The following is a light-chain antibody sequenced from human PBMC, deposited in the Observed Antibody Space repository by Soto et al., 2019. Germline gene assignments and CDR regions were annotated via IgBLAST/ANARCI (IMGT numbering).Light chain of an antibody. CDR2: DAS. V-gene: IGKV1-5*01. Sequence: DIPMTQSPSTLSASVGDRVTITCRASQTIINWLAWYQQKPGKAPKLLIYDASSLESGVPSRFSGSRSGTEFTLTISSLQPDDFATYYCQQYNTYPSFGPGTKVHIK. CDR1: QTIINW. CDR3: QQYNTYPS. J-gene: IGKJ3*01.